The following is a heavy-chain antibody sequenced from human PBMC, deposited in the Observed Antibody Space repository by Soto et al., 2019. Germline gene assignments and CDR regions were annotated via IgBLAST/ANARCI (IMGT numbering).Heavy chain of an antibody. D-gene: IGHD3-9*01. J-gene: IGHJ6*02. Sequence: GGSLRLSCAASGFTFSSYAMSWVRQAPGKGLEWVSAISGSGGSTYYADSVKGRFTISRDNSKNTLYLQMNSLRAEDTAVYYCAKVLRYFDWLPVHGMDVWGQGTTVTVSS. CDR1: GFTFSSYA. CDR3: AKVLRYFDWLPVHGMDV. V-gene: IGHV3-23*01. CDR2: ISGSGGST.